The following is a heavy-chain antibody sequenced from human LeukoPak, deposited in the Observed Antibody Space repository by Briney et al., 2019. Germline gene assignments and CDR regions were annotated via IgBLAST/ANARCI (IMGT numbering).Heavy chain of an antibody. CDR3: ARELSRYDSSGYSYLFDY. V-gene: IGHV4-30-2*05. D-gene: IGHD3-22*01. Sequence: PSQTLSLTCAVSGGSISSGGYSWSWIRQPPGKGLEWIGYIYHSGSTYYNPSLKSRVTISVDTSKNQFSLKLSSVTAADTAVYYCARELSRYDSSGYSYLFDYWGQGTLVTVSS. CDR1: GGSISSGGYS. CDR2: IYHSGST. J-gene: IGHJ4*02.